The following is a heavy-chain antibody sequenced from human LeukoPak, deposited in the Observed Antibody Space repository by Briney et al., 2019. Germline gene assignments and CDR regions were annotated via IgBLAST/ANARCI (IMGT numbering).Heavy chain of an antibody. CDR3: ARADIVVVTYGMDV. J-gene: IGHJ6*02. Sequence: ASVKVSCKASGYTFTSYDINWVRQATGQGLEWMGRMNPNSGNTGYAQKFQGRVTMTRNTSISTAYMELSSLRSEDTAVYYCARADIVVVTYGMDVWGQGTTVTVSS. CDR1: GYTFTSYD. CDR2: MNPNSGNT. V-gene: IGHV1-8*01. D-gene: IGHD2-2*01.